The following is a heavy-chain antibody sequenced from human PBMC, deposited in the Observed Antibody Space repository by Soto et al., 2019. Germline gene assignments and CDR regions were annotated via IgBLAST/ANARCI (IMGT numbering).Heavy chain of an antibody. V-gene: IGHV2-5*02. CDR1: GFSLSSIGMG. D-gene: IGHD5-12*01. J-gene: IGHJ4*02. CDR3: ARLTRGVYDLDRLWEKFDY. Sequence: QITVKESGLTLVKPTETLTLTCTFSGFSLSSIGMGVGWIRQPPGKALEWLALIYCDDDKRYRPSLHSRLTITKDPSKNQVDLTMTNMDPVDTATYYCARLTRGVYDLDRLWEKFDYWGQGALVTVSS. CDR2: IYCDDDK.